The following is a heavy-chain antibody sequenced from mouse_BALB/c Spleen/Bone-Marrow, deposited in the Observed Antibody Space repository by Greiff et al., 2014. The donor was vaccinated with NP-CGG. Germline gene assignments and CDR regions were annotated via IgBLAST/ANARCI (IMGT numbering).Heavy chain of an antibody. CDR3: ARHMIRGFAY. Sequence: EVKVEESGGGLVKPGGSLKLSCAASGFAFSSYDMSWVRQTPEKRLEWAAYICSGGGSTYYTDTVKGRFTISRDNAKNTLYLEMSSLKSEDTAMYYCARHMIRGFAYWGQGTLVTVSA. CDR2: ICSGGGST. D-gene: IGHD2-4*01. V-gene: IGHV5-12-1*01. J-gene: IGHJ3*01. CDR1: GFAFSSYD.